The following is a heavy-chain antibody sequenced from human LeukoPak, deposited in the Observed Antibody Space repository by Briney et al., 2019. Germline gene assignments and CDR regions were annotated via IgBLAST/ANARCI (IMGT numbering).Heavy chain of an antibody. CDR2: ISGSGDST. V-gene: IGHV3-23*01. CDR3: AKGGRFLESFFLDH. Sequence: GGSLRLSCAASSFTFSNYAMGWVRQAPGKGLEWVSAISGSGDSTYYTDSVKGRFTISRDNSRSTLYLQMNSLRVEDTALYYCAKGGRFLESFFLDHWGQGSLVTVSS. J-gene: IGHJ4*02. D-gene: IGHD3-3*01. CDR1: SFTFSNYA.